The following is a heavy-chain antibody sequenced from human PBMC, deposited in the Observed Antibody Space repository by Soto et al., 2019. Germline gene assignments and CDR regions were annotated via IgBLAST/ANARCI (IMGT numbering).Heavy chain of an antibody. J-gene: IGHJ6*02. CDR3: ARGCGGDCYSGYGMDV. V-gene: IGHV3-30-3*01. CDR2: ISYDGSNK. D-gene: IGHD2-21*02. CDR1: GFTFSSYA. Sequence: GGSLRLSCAASGFTFSSYAMHWVRQAPGKGLEWVAVISYDGSNKYYADSVKGRFTISRDNSKNTLYLQMNSLRAEDTAVYYCARGCGGDCYSGYGMDVWGQGTTVTVSS.